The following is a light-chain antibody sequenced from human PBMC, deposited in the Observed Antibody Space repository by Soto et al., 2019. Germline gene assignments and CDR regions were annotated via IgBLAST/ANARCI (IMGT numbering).Light chain of an antibody. CDR2: EVS. CDR1: SSDVGAYNF. V-gene: IGLV2-14*01. CDR3: NSYTSSAARV. J-gene: IGLJ1*01. Sequence: QSALTQPASVSGSPGQSITISCTGTSSDVGAYNFVSWYQQHPGRAPKLMIYEVSNRPSGVSNRLSGSKSGNTASLTISGLQAEDEADYYCNSYTSSAARVFGTGTKVTVL.